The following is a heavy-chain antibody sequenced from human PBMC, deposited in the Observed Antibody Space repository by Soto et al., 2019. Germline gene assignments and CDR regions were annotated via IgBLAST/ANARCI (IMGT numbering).Heavy chain of an antibody. V-gene: IGHV4-31*03. CDR1: GGSISSGGYY. J-gene: IGHJ4*01. Sequence: KPSETLSLTCTVSGGSISSGGYYWSWIRQHPGKGLEWIGYIYYSGSTYYNPSLKSRVTISVDTSKNQFSLKLSSVTAADTAVYYCARSFRTAYFDYYGHLXLVTVYS. D-gene: IGHD4-17*01. CDR3: ARSFRTAYFDY. CDR2: IYYSGST.